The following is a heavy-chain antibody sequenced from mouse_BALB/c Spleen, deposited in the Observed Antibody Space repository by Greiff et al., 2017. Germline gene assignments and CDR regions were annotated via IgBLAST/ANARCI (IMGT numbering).Heavy chain of an antibody. CDR3: ADYDDFAY. Sequence: QLQQSGAELVKPGASVKLSCTASGFNIKDTYMHWVKQRPEQGLEWIGRIDPANGNTKYDPKFQGKATITADTSSNTAYLQLSSLTSEDTAVYYCADYDDFAYWGQGTLVTVSA. V-gene: IGHV14-3*02. CDR1: GFNIKDTY. CDR2: IDPANGNT. J-gene: IGHJ3*01. D-gene: IGHD2-4*01.